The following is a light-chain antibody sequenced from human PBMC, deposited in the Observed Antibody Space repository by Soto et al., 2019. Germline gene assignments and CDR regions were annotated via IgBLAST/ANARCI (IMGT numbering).Light chain of an antibody. CDR2: EVS. Sequence: QSALTQPASVSGSPGQSITISCTGTNSDVGGYNYVSWYQQYPGKAPKLMIYEVSNRPSGVSNRFSGSKSGNTASLTISGLQAEDEADYYCSSYTSSILVFGGVTKVTVL. CDR1: NSDVGGYNY. V-gene: IGLV2-14*01. CDR3: SSYTSSILV. J-gene: IGLJ3*02.